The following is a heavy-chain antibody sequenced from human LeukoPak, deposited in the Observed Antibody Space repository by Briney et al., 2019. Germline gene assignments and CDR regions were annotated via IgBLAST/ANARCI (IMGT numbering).Heavy chain of an antibody. V-gene: IGHV3-11*04. J-gene: IGHJ4*02. CDR3: ASEGGYCDSTSCYGCFDY. D-gene: IGHD2-2*03. Sequence: PGGSLRLSCAASIHTLSQYYMRCMRQAPGKGLEWIAYIGSSGSIIYYADSVKGRFTISRDNAKISLYLQMNSLRAEDTAVYYCASEGGYCDSTSCYGCFDYWGQGTLVTVSS. CDR1: IHTLSQYY. CDR2: IGSSGSII.